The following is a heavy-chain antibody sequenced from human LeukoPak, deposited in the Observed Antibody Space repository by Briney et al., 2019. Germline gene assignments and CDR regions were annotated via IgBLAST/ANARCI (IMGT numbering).Heavy chain of an antibody. CDR1: GGSISSYY. V-gene: IGHV4-59*12. J-gene: IGHJ5*02. Sequence: SETLSLTCTVSGGSISSYYWSWIRQPPGKGLEWIGYIYYSGSTYYNPSLKSRVTISVDTSKNQFSLKLSSVTAADTAVYYCARDHQTPSSQNWFDPWGQGTLVTVSS. D-gene: IGHD6-13*01. CDR2: IYYSGST. CDR3: ARDHQTPSSQNWFDP.